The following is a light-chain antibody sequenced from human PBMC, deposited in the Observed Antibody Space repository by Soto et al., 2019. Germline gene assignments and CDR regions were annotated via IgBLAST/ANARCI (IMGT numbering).Light chain of an antibody. V-gene: IGKV3-11*01. J-gene: IGKJ5*01. CDR3: QQRSNWPIT. CDR1: QSVFSY. Sequence: EIVLTQSPATLSLSPGERATLSCRASQSVFSYLAWYQQKPVQAPRLLIYDAFNRATGIPVRFSGSGSGTDFTLTISSLEPEDFAVYYCQQRSNWPITFGQGTRLEIK. CDR2: DAF.